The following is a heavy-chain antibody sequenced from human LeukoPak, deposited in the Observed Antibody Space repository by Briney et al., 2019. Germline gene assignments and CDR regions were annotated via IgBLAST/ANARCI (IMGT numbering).Heavy chain of an antibody. J-gene: IGHJ5*02. D-gene: IGHD2-2*01. CDR2: ISGSGGST. V-gene: IGHV3-23*01. Sequence: GASLRLSCAASGFTFSSYAMSWVRQGPGKGLEWVSAISGSGGSTYYADSVKGRFTISRDNSKNTLHLQMDSLRAEDTAVYHCAKTGGSGPAAISGWFDPWGQGNLGTVS. CDR3: AKTGGSGPAAISGWFDP. CDR1: GFTFSSYA.